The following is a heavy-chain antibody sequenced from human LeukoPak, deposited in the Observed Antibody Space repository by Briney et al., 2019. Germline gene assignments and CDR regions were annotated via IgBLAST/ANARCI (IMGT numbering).Heavy chain of an antibody. CDR3: ARDSSGYFEVYFDY. J-gene: IGHJ4*02. D-gene: IGHD3-22*01. V-gene: IGHV3-48*04. CDR1: GFTFSSYG. CDR2: ISSSGSTI. Sequence: GRSLRLSCAASGFTFSSYGMHWVRQAPGKGLEWVSYISSSGSTIYYADSVKGRFTISRDNAKNSLYLQMNSLRAEDTAVYYCARDSSGYFEVYFDYWGQGTLVTVSS.